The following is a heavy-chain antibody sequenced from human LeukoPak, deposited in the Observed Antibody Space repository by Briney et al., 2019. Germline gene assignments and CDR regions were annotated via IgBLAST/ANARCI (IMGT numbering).Heavy chain of an antibody. CDR3: ATDAYIAAAGYDAFDI. D-gene: IGHD6-13*01. Sequence: GASVKVSCKASGGTLSSYAISWVRQAPGQGLEWMGGIIPIFGTANYAQKFQGRVTITADESTSTAYMELSSLRSEDTAVYYCATDAYIAAAGYDAFDIWGQGTMVTVSS. J-gene: IGHJ3*02. V-gene: IGHV1-69*13. CDR2: IIPIFGTA. CDR1: GGTLSSYA.